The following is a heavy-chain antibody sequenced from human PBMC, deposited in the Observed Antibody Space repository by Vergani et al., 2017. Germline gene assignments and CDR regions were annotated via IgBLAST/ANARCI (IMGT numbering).Heavy chain of an antibody. Sequence: QVQLVQSGAEVKKPGASVKVSCKASGYTFTSYGISWVRQAPGQGLEWMGWISAYNGNTNYAQKLQGRVTMTTDTSTSTAYMELRSLRSDDTAVNYCARDKPIIVVVPAAKSDYYYYYGMDVWGQGTTVTVSS. V-gene: IGHV1-18*01. CDR3: ARDKPIIVVVPAAKSDYYYYYGMDV. CDR2: ISAYNGNT. D-gene: IGHD2-2*01. CDR1: GYTFTSYG. J-gene: IGHJ6*02.